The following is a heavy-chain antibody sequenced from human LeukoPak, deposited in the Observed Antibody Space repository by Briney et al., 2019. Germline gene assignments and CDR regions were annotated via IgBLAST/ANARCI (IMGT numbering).Heavy chain of an antibody. CDR3: ARNYYGSGSYPWFDP. J-gene: IGHJ5*02. CDR2: ISGSGGST. Sequence: PGGSLRLSCAASGFTFSSYAMSWVRQAPGKGLEWVSAISGSGGSTYYADSVKGRFTISRDNSKNTLYLQMNSLRAEDTAVYYCARNYYGSGSYPWFDPWGQGTLVTVSS. CDR1: GFTFSSYA. V-gene: IGHV3-23*01. D-gene: IGHD3-10*01.